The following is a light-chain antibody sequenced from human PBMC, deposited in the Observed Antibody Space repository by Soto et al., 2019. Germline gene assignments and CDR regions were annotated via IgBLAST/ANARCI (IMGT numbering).Light chain of an antibody. Sequence: EIVLTQSPGTLSLSPGERATLSCRASQSVSNNYLAWYQQQPGQAPRLLIYGASSRATGIPDRFSGSGSGTDFTLTISRLEPEDFAVYYCQQYGSSPFTFGPGTKVDIK. J-gene: IGKJ3*01. CDR2: GAS. V-gene: IGKV3-20*01. CDR1: QSVSNNY. CDR3: QQYGSSPFT.